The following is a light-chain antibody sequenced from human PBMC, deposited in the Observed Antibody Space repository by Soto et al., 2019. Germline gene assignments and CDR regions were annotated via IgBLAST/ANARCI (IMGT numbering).Light chain of an antibody. V-gene: IGKV3-20*01. CDR3: QQFDGSLWT. Sequence: EIVLTQSPGTLSLSPGERVTLSCRASQSVISTHLAWYQQKPGQAPRLLIYDASTRATDVPDRFSGSGSGTDFTLTISRLEPEDFAVYCCQQFDGSLWTFGQGTKVDIK. CDR2: DAS. J-gene: IGKJ1*01. CDR1: QSVISTH.